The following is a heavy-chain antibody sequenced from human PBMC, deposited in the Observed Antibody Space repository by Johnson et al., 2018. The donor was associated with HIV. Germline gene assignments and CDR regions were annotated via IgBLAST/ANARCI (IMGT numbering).Heavy chain of an antibody. CDR2: ISYDGSNK. V-gene: IGHV3-30*04. Sequence: QVQLVESGGGVVQPGRSLRLSCAASGFTFSSYAMHWVRQAPGKGLEWMAVISYDGSNKYYADSVKGRFTISRDNSKNTLYLQMNSLRAEDTAVYYCARDPDIWGQGTMVTVSS. J-gene: IGHJ3*02. CDR3: ARDPDI. CDR1: GFTFSSYA.